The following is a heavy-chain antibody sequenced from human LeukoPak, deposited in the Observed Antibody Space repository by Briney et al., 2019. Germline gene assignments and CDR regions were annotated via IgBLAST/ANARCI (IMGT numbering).Heavy chain of an antibody. V-gene: IGHV3-23*01. J-gene: IGHJ4*02. CDR2: ITNSGDNT. CDR1: GFTFSSYA. CDR3: AKAPMEDSWYIHFDY. Sequence: GGSLRLSCAASGFTFSSYAMSWVRQAPGKGLEWVSAITNSGDNTYYADSVKGRFTISRDNSKNTLYPQINSLRAEDTAIYYCAKAPMEDSWYIHFDYWGQGTLVTVSS. D-gene: IGHD6-13*01.